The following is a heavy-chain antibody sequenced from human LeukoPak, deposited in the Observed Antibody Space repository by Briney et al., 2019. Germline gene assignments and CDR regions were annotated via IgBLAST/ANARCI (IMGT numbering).Heavy chain of an antibody. CDR2: SYYSGST. D-gene: IGHD3-9*01. CDR1: GGSVSSGSYY. J-gene: IGHJ6*04. V-gene: IGHV4-61*01. CDR3: ARDIYDILTGSIYGMDV. Sequence: SETLSLTCTVSGGSVSSGSYYWSWIRQPPGKGLEWIGYSYYSGSTNYNPSLKSRVTISVDTSKNQFSLKLSSVTAADTAVYYCARDIYDILTGSIYGMDVWGKGTTVTVSS.